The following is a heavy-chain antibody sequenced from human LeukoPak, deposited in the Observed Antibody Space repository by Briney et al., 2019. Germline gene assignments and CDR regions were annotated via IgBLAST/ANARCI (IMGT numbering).Heavy chain of an antibody. CDR2: IYYSGTT. D-gene: IGHD1-26*01. Sequence: PSETLSLTCTVSGGSISSYYWSWIRQPPGKGLEWIGYIYYSGTTDYNPSLKSRVTISVDTSNNLFSLRVSSVTAAGTAVYYCARSSGTYRSFDYWGQGTLVTASS. CDR1: GGSISSYY. J-gene: IGHJ4*02. CDR3: ARSSGTYRSFDY. V-gene: IGHV4-59*01.